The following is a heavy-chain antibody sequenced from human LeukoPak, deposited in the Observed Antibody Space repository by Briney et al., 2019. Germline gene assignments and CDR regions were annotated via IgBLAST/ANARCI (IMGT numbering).Heavy chain of an antibody. CDR1: GFTFNSHS. CDR2: ISSSSSYL. CDR3: ARAYSGSYNWFDP. D-gene: IGHD1-26*01. V-gene: IGHV3-21*01. Sequence: PGGSLRLSCAASGFTFNSHSMNWVRQAPGKGLEWVSGISSSSSYLYYADSVKGRFTASRDNAKDSLYLQMNSLRAEDTAVYYCARAYSGSYNWFDPWGQGTLVTVSS. J-gene: IGHJ5*02.